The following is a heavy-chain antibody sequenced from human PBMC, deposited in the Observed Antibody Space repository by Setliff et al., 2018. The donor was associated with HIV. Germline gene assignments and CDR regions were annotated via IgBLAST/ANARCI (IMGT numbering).Heavy chain of an antibody. J-gene: IGHJ3*02. D-gene: IGHD3-3*01. CDR3: AKDFLELSRVNFWGLDAFDI. CDR2: IKQDGSET. V-gene: IGHV3-7*03. Sequence: GVLRLSCAASGFSVDDYWMSWVRQAPGKGLEWVANIKQDGSETYHVDSVKGRFTISRDNAKNTLYLQMNSLRAEDTAVYYCAKDFLELSRVNFWGLDAFDIWGQGTMVTVSS. CDR1: GFSVDDYW.